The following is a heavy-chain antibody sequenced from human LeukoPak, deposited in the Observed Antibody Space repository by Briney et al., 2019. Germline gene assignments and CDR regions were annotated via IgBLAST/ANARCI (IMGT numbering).Heavy chain of an antibody. J-gene: IGHJ4*02. Sequence: GGSLRLSCAASGFTLSDYYMSWIRQAPGKGLEWVSYSSSSGSTIYYADSVRGRFAISRDNAKNSLYLQMNSLRAEDTAVYYCARRRDFIDYWGQGTLVTVSS. CDR2: SSSSGSTI. V-gene: IGHV3-11*01. CDR3: ARRRDFIDY. D-gene: IGHD3/OR15-3a*01. CDR1: GFTLSDYY.